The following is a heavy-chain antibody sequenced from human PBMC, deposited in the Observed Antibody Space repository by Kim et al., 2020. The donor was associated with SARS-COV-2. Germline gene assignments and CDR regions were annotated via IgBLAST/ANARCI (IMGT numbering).Heavy chain of an antibody. J-gene: IGHJ4*02. CDR1: GGTFSSYA. CDR2: IIPIFGTA. Sequence: SVKVSCKASGGTFSSYAISWVRQAPGQGLEWMGGIIPIFGTANYAQKFQGRVTITADESTSTAYMELSSLRSEDTAVYYCARVRGDIAVAGPGDYWGQGTLVTVSS. D-gene: IGHD6-19*01. V-gene: IGHV1-69*13. CDR3: ARVRGDIAVAGPGDY.